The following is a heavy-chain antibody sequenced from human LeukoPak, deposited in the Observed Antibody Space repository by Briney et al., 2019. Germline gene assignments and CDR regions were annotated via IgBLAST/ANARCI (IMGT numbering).Heavy chain of an antibody. D-gene: IGHD5-12*01. CDR1: GGSISSYY. Sequence: NSSETLSLTCTVSGGSISSYYWSWIRQPPGKGLEWIGYIYYSESTNYNPSLKSRVTISVDTTKNQFSLQLSSVTAADTAVYYCARHYSGYPWDWGQGTLVTVSS. V-gene: IGHV4-59*08. CDR3: ARHYSGYPWD. J-gene: IGHJ4*02. CDR2: IYYSEST.